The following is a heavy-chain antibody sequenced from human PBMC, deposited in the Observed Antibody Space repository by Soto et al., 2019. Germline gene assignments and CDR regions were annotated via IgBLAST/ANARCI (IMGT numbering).Heavy chain of an antibody. CDR3: AIYHLELFRFDY. CDR1: DFSFTSPG. V-gene: IGHV1-18*04. D-gene: IGHD2-2*01. Sequence: QIQLVQSGPEVKKPGASMKVSCKAYDFSFTSPGIIWVRQAPGQGLEWMGWISRYHGNTNYAQQFQGRVTMTTDATTSTAYMELRSLRSDATAMYFCAIYHLELFRFDYWGQGTLVTVSS. CDR2: ISRYHGNT. J-gene: IGHJ4*02.